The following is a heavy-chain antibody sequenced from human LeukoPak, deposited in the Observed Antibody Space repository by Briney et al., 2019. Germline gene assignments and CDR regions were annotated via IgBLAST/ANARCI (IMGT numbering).Heavy chain of an antibody. CDR3: ARDGFSSGYPYDAFDI. J-gene: IGHJ3*02. CDR2: IYSGGST. Sequence: GGSLRLSCGAPGFTFSSYSMNWVRQAPGKGLEWVSVIYSGGSTYYADSVKGRFTISRDNSKNTLYLQMNSLRAEDTAVYYCARDGFSSGYPYDAFDIWGQGTMVTVSS. CDR1: GFTFSSYS. V-gene: IGHV3-53*01. D-gene: IGHD3-22*01.